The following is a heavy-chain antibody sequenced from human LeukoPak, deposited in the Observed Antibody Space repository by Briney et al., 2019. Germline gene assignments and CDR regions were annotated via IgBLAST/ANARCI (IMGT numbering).Heavy chain of an antibody. Sequence: SETLSLTCTVSGDSISSYYWSWIRQPPGKGLEWIGYMYYSGTINYNPSLKSRVTISVDTSKNQFSLKLSSVTAADTAMYYCARAWATDYFDYWGQGTLVTVSS. CDR2: MYYSGTI. CDR3: ARAWATDYFDY. J-gene: IGHJ4*02. V-gene: IGHV4-59*01. CDR1: GDSISSYY.